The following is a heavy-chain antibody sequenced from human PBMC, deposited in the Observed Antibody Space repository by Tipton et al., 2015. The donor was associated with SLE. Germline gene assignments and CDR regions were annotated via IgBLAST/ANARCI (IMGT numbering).Heavy chain of an antibody. D-gene: IGHD6-19*01. V-gene: IGHV3-23*01. CDR2: ISDSGDNK. CDR3: AKASARISGWSRWFDS. CDR1: GFTFSSYA. J-gene: IGHJ5*01. Sequence: SLRLSCAGSGFTFSSYAMTWVRQAPGKGVEWVAIISDSGDNKFYADSVKGRFTISRDNSKNTLYLQMTTLRVEDTALYYCAKASARISGWSRWFDSWGQGTPDTVSS.